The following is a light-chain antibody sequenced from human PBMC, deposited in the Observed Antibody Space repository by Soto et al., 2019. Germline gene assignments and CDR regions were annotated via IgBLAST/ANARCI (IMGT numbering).Light chain of an antibody. V-gene: IGKV3-15*01. J-gene: IGKJ1*01. Sequence: EIVMTQSPATLSVSPGERATLSCRASQSVNNNLAWYQQKPGQAPRLLIYGASTRATGIPARFSGSMSGSDFTLTISSLQSEDFAIYYCQQYNNWWTFGQGTKVEIK. CDR3: QQYNNWWT. CDR2: GAS. CDR1: QSVNNN.